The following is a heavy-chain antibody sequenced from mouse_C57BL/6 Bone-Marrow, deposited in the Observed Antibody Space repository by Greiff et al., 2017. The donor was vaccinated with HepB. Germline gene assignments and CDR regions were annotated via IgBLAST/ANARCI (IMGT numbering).Heavy chain of an antibody. Sequence: EVMLVESGGGLVQPGGSLSLSCAASGFTFTDYYMSWVRQTPGKALEWLGFIRNKANGYTTEYSASVRGRFTISRDNSQSILYLQMNAERAEDSATYDCASQLGQGYFDVWGTGTTVTVSS. J-gene: IGHJ1*03. CDR1: GFTFTDYY. CDR3: ASQLGQGYFDV. V-gene: IGHV7-3*01. D-gene: IGHD4-1*02. CDR2: IRNKANGYTT.